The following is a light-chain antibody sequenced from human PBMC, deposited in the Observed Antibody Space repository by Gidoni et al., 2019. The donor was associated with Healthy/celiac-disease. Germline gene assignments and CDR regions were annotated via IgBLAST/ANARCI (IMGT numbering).Light chain of an antibody. J-gene: IGKJ3*01. Sequence: DIQITPSPSTLSASVGDRVTITCRASQSSSSWLAWYQQKPGKAPKLLIYMASSLESGVPSRFSGSGSGTEFTLTISSMQPDDFATYYCQRYNSYSRIFTFGPGTKVDIK. V-gene: IGKV1-5*03. CDR3: QRYNSYSRIFT. CDR2: MAS. CDR1: QSSSSW.